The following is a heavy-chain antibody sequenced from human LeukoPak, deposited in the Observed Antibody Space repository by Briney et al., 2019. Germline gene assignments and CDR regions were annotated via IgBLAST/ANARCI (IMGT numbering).Heavy chain of an antibody. CDR2: MNPNSGNT. D-gene: IGHD3-3*01. CDR3: ARNERSGYPPGVGMDV. CDR1: GYTFTSYD. Sequence: ASVKVSCKASGYTFTSYDINWVRQATGQGLEWMGWMNPNSGNTGYAQEFQGRVTMTRNTSISTAYMELSSLRSEDTAVYYCARNERSGYPPGVGMDVWGQGTTVTVSS. J-gene: IGHJ6*02. V-gene: IGHV1-8*01.